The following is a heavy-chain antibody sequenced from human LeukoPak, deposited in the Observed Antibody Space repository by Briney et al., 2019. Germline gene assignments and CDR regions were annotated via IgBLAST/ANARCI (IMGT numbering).Heavy chain of an antibody. V-gene: IGHV4-39*01. CDR2: IYYSGNI. CDR3: ARPLRAATDAFDI. Sequence: PSETLSLTCTVSGGSISSSSYYWGWIRQPPGKGLEWIGSIYYSGNIYYNPSLKSRVTISVDTSKNQFSLKLSSVTAADTAVYYCARPLRAATDAFDIWGQGTMVTVSS. CDR1: GGSISSSSYY. D-gene: IGHD2-15*01. J-gene: IGHJ3*02.